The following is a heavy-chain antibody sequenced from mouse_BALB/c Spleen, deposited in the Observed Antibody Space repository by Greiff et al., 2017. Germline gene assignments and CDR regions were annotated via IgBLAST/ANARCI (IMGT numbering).Heavy chain of an antibody. D-gene: IGHD1-1*01. V-gene: IGHV14-4*02. CDR1: GFNIKDYY. Sequence: EVQLQQSGAELVRSGASVKLSCTASGFNIKDYYMHWVKQRPEQGLEWIGWIDPENGDTEYAPKFQGKATMTADTFSNTSYLQLSSLTSEDTAVYYCNAYYYGSPFDYWGQGTTLTVSS. CDR3: NAYYYGSPFDY. CDR2: IDPENGDT. J-gene: IGHJ2*01.